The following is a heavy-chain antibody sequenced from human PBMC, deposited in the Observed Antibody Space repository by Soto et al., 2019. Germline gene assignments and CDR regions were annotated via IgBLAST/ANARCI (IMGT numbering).Heavy chain of an antibody. CDR2: VSSSGGTT. J-gene: IGHJ3*02. Sequence: PVGSLRLSCAASGFTFSTYAMSWVRQAPGKGLEWVSAVSSSGGTTYYADSVRGRFTISRDNSKNTLDLQMSSLRAEDTAVYYCAKRGSSGFDIWGQGTMVTVSS. D-gene: IGHD3-3*01. V-gene: IGHV3-23*01. CDR1: GFTFSTYA. CDR3: AKRGSSGFDI.